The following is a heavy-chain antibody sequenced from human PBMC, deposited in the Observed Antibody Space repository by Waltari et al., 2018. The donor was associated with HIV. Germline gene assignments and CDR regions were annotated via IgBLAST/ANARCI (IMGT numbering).Heavy chain of an antibody. J-gene: IGHJ6*02. CDR2: IYYSGST. CDR1: GGSISSYY. Sequence: QVQLQESGPGLVKPSETLSLTCTVSGGSISSYYWSWIRQPPGKGLEWIGYIYYSGSTNYNPSLKSRVTISVDTSKNQFSLKLSSVTAADTAVYYCARAFSRSSNYVFDYYYYGMDVWGQGTTVTVSS. D-gene: IGHD4-4*01. CDR3: ARAFSRSSNYVFDYYYYGMDV. V-gene: IGHV4-59*01.